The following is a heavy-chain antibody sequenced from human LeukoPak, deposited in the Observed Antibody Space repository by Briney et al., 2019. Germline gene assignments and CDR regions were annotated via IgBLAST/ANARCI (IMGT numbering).Heavy chain of an antibody. CDR1: GFTFSSYA. V-gene: IGHV4-39*01. Sequence: GSLRLSCAASGFTFSSYAMNWVRQPPGKGLEWIGSIYYSGSTYYNPSLKSRVTISVDTSKNQFSLKLSSVTAADTAVYYCARRRFVRGPDVVNPFDYWGQGTLVTVSS. CDR2: IYYSGST. D-gene: IGHD2-8*01. CDR3: ARRRFVRGPDVVNPFDY. J-gene: IGHJ4*02.